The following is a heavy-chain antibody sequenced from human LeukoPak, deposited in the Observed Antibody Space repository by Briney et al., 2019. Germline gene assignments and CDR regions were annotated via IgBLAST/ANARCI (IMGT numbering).Heavy chain of an antibody. CDR3: ARGNAN. CDR1: GGSINSYY. J-gene: IGHJ4*02. CDR2: ISYSGNT. V-gene: IGHV4-59*01. Sequence: SETLSLTCTVSGGSINSYYWSWIRQPPGKGLEWIGYISYSGNTNYNPSLKSRVTISLDTSKKQFFLKLSSVTAADTAMYYCARGNANWGQETLVTVSS.